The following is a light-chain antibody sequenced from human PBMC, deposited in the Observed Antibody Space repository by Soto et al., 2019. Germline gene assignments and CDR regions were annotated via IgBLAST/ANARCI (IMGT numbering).Light chain of an antibody. CDR2: KAS. CDR1: QSISSW. V-gene: IGKV1-5*03. J-gene: IGKJ1*01. Sequence: DIQMTQSPSTLSASVGDRVTITCRASQSISSWLAWYQHKPGKAPKLLIYKASSLESGVPSRFSGSGSGTEFTLTIRTLQPEDFASYYCLQYNSHSWTFGPGTKVEIK. CDR3: LQYNSHSWT.